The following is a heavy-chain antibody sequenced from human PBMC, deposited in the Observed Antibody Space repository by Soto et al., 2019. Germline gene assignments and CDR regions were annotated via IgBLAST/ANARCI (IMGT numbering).Heavy chain of an antibody. J-gene: IGHJ6*03. Sequence: QEQLVQSGAEVKKPGAPVKVSCKASGYTFTNYNINWVRQATGQGLEWMGWMNPKTGNKGYAEKFQGRVTMTRNSSINTAFMELSGLRSEDTAVYYCAREAASDPSFYYHYMDVWGKGTTVTVSS. D-gene: IGHD6-25*01. V-gene: IGHV1-8*01. CDR1: GYTFTNYN. CDR2: MNPKTGNK. CDR3: AREAASDPSFYYHYMDV.